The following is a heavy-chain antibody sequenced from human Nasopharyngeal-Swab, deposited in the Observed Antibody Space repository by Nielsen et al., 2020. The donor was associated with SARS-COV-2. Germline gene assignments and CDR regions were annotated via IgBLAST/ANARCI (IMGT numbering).Heavy chain of an antibody. Sequence: RQAPVKGLEWIGYIYYSGSTYYHPSLKSRVTISVDTSKNQFSLKLSSVTAADTAVYYCARATMIVVVIGAFDIWGQGTMVTVSS. V-gene: IGHV4-31*02. CDR2: IYYSGST. CDR3: ARATMIVVVIGAFDI. J-gene: IGHJ3*02. D-gene: IGHD3-22*01.